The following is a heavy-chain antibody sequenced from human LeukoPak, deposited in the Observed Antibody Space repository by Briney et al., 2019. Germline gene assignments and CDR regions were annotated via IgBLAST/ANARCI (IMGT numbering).Heavy chain of an antibody. CDR1: GGSISSYY. CDR2: IYYSGST. CDR3: ARDKDNWNDVGAFDI. D-gene: IGHD1-1*01. V-gene: IGHV4-59*01. J-gene: IGHJ3*02. Sequence: PSETLSLACTVSGGSISSYYWSWIRQPPGKGLEWIGYIYYSGSTNYNPSLKSRVTISVDTSKNQFSLKLSSVTAADTAVYYCARDKDNWNDVGAFDIWGQGTMVTVSS.